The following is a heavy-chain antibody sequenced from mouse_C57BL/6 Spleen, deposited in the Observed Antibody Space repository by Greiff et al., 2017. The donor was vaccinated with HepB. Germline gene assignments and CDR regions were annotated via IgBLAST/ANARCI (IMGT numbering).Heavy chain of an antibody. CDR1: GYTFTSYW. V-gene: IGHV1-50*01. Sequence: QVQLQQPGAELVKPGASVKLSCKASGYTFTSYWMQWVKQRPGQGLEWIGEIDPSDSYTNYNQKFKGKATLTVDTSSSTAYMQLSSLTSEDSAVYYCARCYGSSYLDYWGQGTTLTVSS. CDR2: IDPSDSYT. J-gene: IGHJ2*01. D-gene: IGHD1-1*01. CDR3: ARCYGSSYLDY.